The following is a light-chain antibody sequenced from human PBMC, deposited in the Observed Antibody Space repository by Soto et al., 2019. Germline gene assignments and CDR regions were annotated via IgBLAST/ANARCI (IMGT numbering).Light chain of an antibody. CDR3: QQLNSYPR. V-gene: IGKV1-9*01. Sequence: DIQLTQSPSFLSASVGDRVTITCRASQGISSYLAWYQQKPGKAPKLLIYAASTLQSGVPSKFSSSGSGTEFTLTISRLQPEDFATYYCQQLNSYPRFGQGTKLEIK. J-gene: IGKJ2*03. CDR1: QGISSY. CDR2: AAS.